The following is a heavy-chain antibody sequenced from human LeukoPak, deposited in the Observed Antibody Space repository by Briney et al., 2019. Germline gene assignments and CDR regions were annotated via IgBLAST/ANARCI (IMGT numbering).Heavy chain of an antibody. J-gene: IGHJ4*02. CDR3: ARDGCWRGGDCYSSDY. Sequence: ASVKVSCKASGYTFPGYYMHWVRQAPGQGLAWMGRINPNSGGTNYAQKFQGRVTMTRDTSISTAYMELSRLRSDDTAVCYCARDGCWRGGDCYSSDYWGQGTLVTVSS. CDR1: GYTFPGYY. CDR2: INPNSGGT. D-gene: IGHD2-21*02. V-gene: IGHV1-2*06.